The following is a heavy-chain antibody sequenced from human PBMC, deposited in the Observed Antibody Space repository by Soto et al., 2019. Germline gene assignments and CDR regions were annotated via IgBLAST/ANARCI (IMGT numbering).Heavy chain of an antibody. CDR2: ISYDGSNK. V-gene: IGHV3-30*18. CDR3: AKAIVVVAPCGMDV. Sequence: QVQLVESGGGVVQPGRSLRLSCAASGFTFSSYGMHWVRQAPGKGLEWVAVISYDGSNKYYADSVKGRFTISRDNSKNTLYLQMNSLRAEDTAVYYCAKAIVVVAPCGMDVWGQGTTVTVSS. J-gene: IGHJ6*02. D-gene: IGHD2-15*01. CDR1: GFTFSSYG.